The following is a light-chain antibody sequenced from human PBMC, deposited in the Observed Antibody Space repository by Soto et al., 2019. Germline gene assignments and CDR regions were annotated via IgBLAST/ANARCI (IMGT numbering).Light chain of an antibody. CDR2: MAS. J-gene: IGKJ2*01. V-gene: IGKV1-5*03. CDR1: QTISTW. Sequence: DIQMTQSPSTLSASVGDRVTITCRASQTISTWLAWYQQRPGQAPNLLIYMASSLDSGVSSRFSGSGSGTEFTLTSSHLQPDDFSTYYCQHYNSYPYTFGLGTKLEIK. CDR3: QHYNSYPYT.